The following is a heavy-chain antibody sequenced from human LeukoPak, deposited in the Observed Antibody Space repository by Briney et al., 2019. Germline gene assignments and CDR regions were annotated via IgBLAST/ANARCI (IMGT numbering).Heavy chain of an antibody. J-gene: IGHJ4*02. V-gene: IGHV4-59*01. CDR2: IYYSGST. CDR1: GGSISSYY. Sequence: SETLSLTCTVSGGSISSYYWSWIRQPPGKGLEWIGYIYYSGSTNYNPSLKSRVTISVDTSKNQFSLKLSSVTAADTAAYYCARDVRGKVGATDVYYFDYWGQGTLVTVSS. CDR3: ARDVRGKVGATDVYYFDY. D-gene: IGHD1-26*01.